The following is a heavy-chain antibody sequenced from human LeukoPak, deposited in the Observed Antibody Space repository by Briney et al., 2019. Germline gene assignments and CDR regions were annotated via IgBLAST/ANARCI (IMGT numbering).Heavy chain of an antibody. CDR2: ISSSGSKT. D-gene: IGHD2-21*01. Sequence: PGGSVRLSCEASGFTFSNYYMSWIRQAAGDGLEWVSYISSSGSKTYYADSVKGRHTLSKDNAKTSLHLQIHRLRAEDTAVYYYTRKLLTLGSVDYWGQGTLVTVSS. V-gene: IGHV3-11*01. CDR1: GFTFSNYY. CDR3: TRKLLTLGSVDY. J-gene: IGHJ4*02.